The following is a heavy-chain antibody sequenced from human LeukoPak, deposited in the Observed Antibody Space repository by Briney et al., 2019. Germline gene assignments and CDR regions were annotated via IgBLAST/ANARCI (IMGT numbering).Heavy chain of an antibody. J-gene: IGHJ4*02. CDR3: ARDVEMATIKPGFGY. V-gene: IGHV1-46*01. CDR2: INPSGGST. CDR1: GYTFTSYY. Sequence: GASVKVSCKASGYTFTSYYMHWVRQAPGQGLEWMEIINPSGGSTSYAQKFQGRVTMTRDMSTSTVYMELSSLRSEDTAVYYCARDVEMATIKPGFGYWGQGTLVTVSS. D-gene: IGHD5-24*01.